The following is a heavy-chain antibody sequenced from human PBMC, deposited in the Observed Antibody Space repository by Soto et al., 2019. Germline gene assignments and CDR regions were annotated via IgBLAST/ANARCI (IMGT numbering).Heavy chain of an antibody. V-gene: IGHV6-1*01. CDR2: TYYRSKWYN. D-gene: IGHD2-2*01. CDR1: GDSVSSNSAA. Sequence: SQTLSLTCAMSGDSVSSNSAAWDWIRQSPSRGLEWLGRTYYRSKWYNDYAVSVKSRITINPDTSKNQFSLQLNSVTPEDTAVYYCARDRFLKNIVVVPAAIDAFDIWGQGTMVTVSS. J-gene: IGHJ3*02. CDR3: ARDRFLKNIVVVPAAIDAFDI.